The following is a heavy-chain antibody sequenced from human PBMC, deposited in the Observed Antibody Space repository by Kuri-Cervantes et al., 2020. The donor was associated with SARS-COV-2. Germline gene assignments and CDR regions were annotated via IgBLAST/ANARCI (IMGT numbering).Heavy chain of an antibody. CDR1: GYTLTELS. J-gene: IGHJ5*02. V-gene: IGHV1-24*01. CDR3: TTAAIVGVTRWFDP. CDR2: FDPEDGET. Sequence: ASVKVSCKVSGYTLTELSMHWVRQAPGKGLEWMGGFDPEDGETIYAQKFQGRVTMTEDTSTGTAYMELSSLRSEDTAVYYCTTAAIVGVTRWFDPWGQGTLVTVSS. D-gene: IGHD1-26*01.